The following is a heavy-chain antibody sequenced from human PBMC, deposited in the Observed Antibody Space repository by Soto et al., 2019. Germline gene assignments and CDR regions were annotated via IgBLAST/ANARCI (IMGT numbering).Heavy chain of an antibody. CDR1: GYTFTSYG. V-gene: IGHV1-18*01. CDR3: AREIGLRDCSSTSCSQFDE. D-gene: IGHD2-2*01. J-gene: IGHJ4*02. Sequence: ASLQVSCKASGYTFTSYGISWVRQAPGQGLEWMGWISAYNGNTNYAQKLQGRVTMTTDTSTSTAYMELRSLRSDDTAVYYCAREIGLRDCSSTSCSQFDEWGQGTLVTVS. CDR2: ISAYNGNT.